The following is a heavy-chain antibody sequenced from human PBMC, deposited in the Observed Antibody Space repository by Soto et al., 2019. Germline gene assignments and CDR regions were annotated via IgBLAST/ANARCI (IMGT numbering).Heavy chain of an antibody. J-gene: IGHJ4*02. V-gene: IGHV3-74*01. CDR3: AKRAYDSSVYYYDY. CDR2: INGDGGGI. D-gene: IGHD3-22*01. Sequence: EVQLVESGGGLVQPGGSLRLSCAASGFTFSNYWMHWVRQAPGKGLVWVSRINGDGGGISYADSVRGRFTISRDNAKNTLYLQMNSLRAEDTAVYYCAKRAYDSSVYYYDYWGQGTLVTVSS. CDR1: GFTFSNYW.